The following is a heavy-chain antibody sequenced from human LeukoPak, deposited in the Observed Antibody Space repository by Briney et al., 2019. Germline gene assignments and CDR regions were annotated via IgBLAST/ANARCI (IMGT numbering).Heavy chain of an antibody. CDR1: GFTLNTYG. Sequence: GGSLRLSCAAFGFTLNTYGMHWVRQAPGKGLEWVAFISYDGHNAYYENSVEGRFTILRDKSKNTLYLQMNSLRTDDTGVYYCAKDLAEATGPHPADGWGQGALGTVSS. D-gene: IGHD2-2*01. V-gene: IGHV3-30*02. CDR3: AKDLAEATGPHPADG. J-gene: IGHJ4*02. CDR2: ISYDGHNA.